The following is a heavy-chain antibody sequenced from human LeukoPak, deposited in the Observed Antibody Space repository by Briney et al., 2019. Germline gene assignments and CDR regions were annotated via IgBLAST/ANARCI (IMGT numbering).Heavy chain of an antibody. Sequence: PSETLSLTCTVYGGSISSLYWGWIRQPPGKGLEWIGYIYYSGSTNCNPSLRSRVTISVDTSKNQFSLKLSSVTAADTAVYYCARVFGTGYPNYFDYWGQGTLVTVSS. CDR1: GGSISSLY. V-gene: IGHV4-59*11. CDR3: ARVFGTGYPNYFDY. CDR2: IYYSGST. J-gene: IGHJ4*02. D-gene: IGHD3/OR15-3a*01.